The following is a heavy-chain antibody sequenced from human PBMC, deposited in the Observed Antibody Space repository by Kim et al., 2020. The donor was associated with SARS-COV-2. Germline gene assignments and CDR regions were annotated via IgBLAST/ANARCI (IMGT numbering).Heavy chain of an antibody. D-gene: IGHD5-12*01. Sequence: SETLSLTCTVSGGSISSSSYYWGWIRQPPGKGLEWIGSIYYSGSTYYNPSLKSRVTISVDTSKNQFSLKLSSVTAADTAVYYCARLRIDIVATNIDYWGQGTLVTVSS. CDR2: IYYSGST. CDR3: ARLRIDIVATNIDY. V-gene: IGHV4-39*01. CDR1: GGSISSSSYY. J-gene: IGHJ4*02.